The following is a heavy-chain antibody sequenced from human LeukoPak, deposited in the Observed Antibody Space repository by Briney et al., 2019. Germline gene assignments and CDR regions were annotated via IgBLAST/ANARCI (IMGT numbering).Heavy chain of an antibody. D-gene: IGHD2-2*01. CDR2: IDPNTGDS. CDR1: EYTFTGYY. Sequence: ASVKVSCKASEYTFTGYYIHWGRQAPGQGLEWMGWIDPNTGDSNYVQKLQGRVTMTTDTSTSTAYMELRSLRSDDTAVYYCAREVLLVPAAKDYWGQGTLVTVSS. CDR3: AREVLLVPAAKDY. J-gene: IGHJ4*02. V-gene: IGHV1-18*04.